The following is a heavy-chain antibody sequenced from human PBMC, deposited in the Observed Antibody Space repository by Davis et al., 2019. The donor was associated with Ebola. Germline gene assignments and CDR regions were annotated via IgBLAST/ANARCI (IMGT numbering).Heavy chain of an antibody. CDR2: ISAYNGNT. Sequence: AASVKVSCKASGYTFTSYAMHWVRQAPGQRLEWMGWISAYNGNTNYAQKLQGRVTMTTDTSTSTAYMELRSLRSDDTAVYYCARDHSSSSLFYYGMDVWGQGTTVTVSS. CDR1: GYTFTSYA. V-gene: IGHV1-18*01. CDR3: ARDHSSSSLFYYGMDV. J-gene: IGHJ6*02. D-gene: IGHD6-6*01.